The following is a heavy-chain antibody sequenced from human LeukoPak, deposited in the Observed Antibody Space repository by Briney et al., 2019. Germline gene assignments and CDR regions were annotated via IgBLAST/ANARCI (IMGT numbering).Heavy chain of an antibody. V-gene: IGHV4-59*11. D-gene: IGHD6-13*01. CDR3: ARGGHSSSWIFDY. Sequence: SETLSLTCTVSGGSISSHYWSWIRQSPGKGLEWIGYIYFSGSTNYNPSLKSRATISVDTSKNQFSLKLSSVTAADTAVYYCARGGHSSSWIFDYWGQGTLVTVSS. J-gene: IGHJ4*02. CDR1: GGSISSHY. CDR2: IYFSGST.